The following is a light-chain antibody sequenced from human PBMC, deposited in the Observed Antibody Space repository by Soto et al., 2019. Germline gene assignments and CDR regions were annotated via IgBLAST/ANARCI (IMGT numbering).Light chain of an antibody. V-gene: IGLV4-69*01. CDR1: SGHSSYA. J-gene: IGLJ3*02. Sequence: QLVLTQSPSASASLGASVKLTCTLSSGHSSYAIAWHQQQPEKGPRYLMKLNSDGSHSKGDGIPDRFSGSSSGAERYLTISSLQSEDEADYYWQTCGTGIPWVFGGGTKLTVL. CDR2: LNSDGSH. CDR3: QTCGTGIPWV.